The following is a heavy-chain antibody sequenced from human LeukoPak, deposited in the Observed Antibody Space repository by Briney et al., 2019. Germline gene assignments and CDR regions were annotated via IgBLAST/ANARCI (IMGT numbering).Heavy chain of an antibody. CDR3: ARGRSAAAVWYFDY. Sequence: ASVKVSCKASGYTFTSYAMHWVRQAPGQRLEWMGWINAGNGNTKYSQKFQGRVTITRDTSASTAYMELSSLRSEDTAVYYCARGRSAAAVWYFDYWGQGTLVTVSS. CDR2: INAGNGNT. J-gene: IGHJ4*02. CDR1: GYTFTSYA. D-gene: IGHD6-13*01. V-gene: IGHV1-3*01.